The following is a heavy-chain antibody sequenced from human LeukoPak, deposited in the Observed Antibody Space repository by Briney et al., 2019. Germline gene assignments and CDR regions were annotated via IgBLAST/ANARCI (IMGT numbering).Heavy chain of an antibody. CDR2: LYNSVST. Sequence: SETLSLTCTVSGSPISSGDYWGWIRQPPGKGLEWIGGLYNSVSTHYNPSFKSRVTMSVDASKNQFSLKLRFVTDADTAVYYCARNTSGNWFDTWSQGTLVTVS. V-gene: IGHV4-38-2*02. CDR3: ARNTSGNWFDT. J-gene: IGHJ5*02. CDR1: GSPISSGDY.